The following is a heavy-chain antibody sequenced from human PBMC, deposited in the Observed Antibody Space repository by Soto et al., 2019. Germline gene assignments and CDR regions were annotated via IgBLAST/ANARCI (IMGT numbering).Heavy chain of an antibody. D-gene: IGHD6-13*01. V-gene: IGHV4-59*01. J-gene: IGHJ4*02. CDR1: GGSISTYY. CDR3: GRGSSSWPYYFDF. CDR2: IYYSGST. Sequence: QVQLQESGPGLVKPSEALSLACSVSGGSISTYYWSWIRQPPEKGLEWIGFIYYSGSTNYNPSLKSRVTISVDTSKNQFSLKLSSVTAADTAVYYCGRGSSSWPYYFDFWGQGALVTVSS.